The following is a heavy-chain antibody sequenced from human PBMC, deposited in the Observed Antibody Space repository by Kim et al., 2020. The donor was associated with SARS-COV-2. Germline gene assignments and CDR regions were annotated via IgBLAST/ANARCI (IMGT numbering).Heavy chain of an antibody. CDR1: GFTFSSYS. D-gene: IGHD3-22*01. CDR2: ISSSSSYI. J-gene: IGHJ6*02. V-gene: IGHV3-21*01. Sequence: GGSLRLSCAASGFTFSSYSMNWVRRAPGKGLEWVSSISSSSSYIYYADSVKGRFTISRDNAKNSLYLQMNSLRAEDTAVYYCARDRLYYDSSGYYYYYYGMDVWGQGTTVTVSS. CDR3: ARDRLYYDSSGYYYYYYGMDV.